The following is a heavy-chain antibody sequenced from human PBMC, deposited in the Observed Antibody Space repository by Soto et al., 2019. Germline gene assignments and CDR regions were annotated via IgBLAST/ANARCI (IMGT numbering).Heavy chain of an antibody. CDR2: IIPIFGTA. J-gene: IGHJ6*02. CDR1: GGTFSSYA. Sequence: SVKVSCKASGGTFSSYAISWVRQAPGQGLEWMGGIIPIFGTANYAQKFQGKVTMTRDTSTHTLYMELSSLRSEDTAIYYCARVGYSSTGTTLHFHGLDVWGQGTTVTVSS. V-gene: IGHV1-69*05. D-gene: IGHD3-22*01. CDR3: ARVGYSSTGTTLHFHGLDV.